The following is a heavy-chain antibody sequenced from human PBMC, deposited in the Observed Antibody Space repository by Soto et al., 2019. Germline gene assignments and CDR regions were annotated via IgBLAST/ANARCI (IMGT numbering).Heavy chain of an antibody. CDR3: AKDDRFGEDGMDV. J-gene: IGHJ6*02. V-gene: IGHV3-30*18. Sequence: PGGSLRLSCAASGFTFSSYGMHWVRQAPGKGLEWVAVISYDGSNKYYADSVKGRFTISRDNSKNTLYLQMNSLRAEDTAVYYCAKDDRFGEDGMDVWGQGTTVTVSS. CDR2: ISYDGSNK. CDR1: GFTFSSYG. D-gene: IGHD3-10*01.